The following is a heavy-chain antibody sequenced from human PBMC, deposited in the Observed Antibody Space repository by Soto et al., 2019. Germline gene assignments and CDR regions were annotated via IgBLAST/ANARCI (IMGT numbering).Heavy chain of an antibody. V-gene: IGHV4-59*01. J-gene: IGHJ5*02. D-gene: IGHD3-10*01. CDR2: IYYSGST. Sequence: SETLSLTCTVSGGSISSYYWSWIRQPPGKGLEWIGYIYYSGSTNYNPSLKSRVTISVDTSKNQFSLKLSSVTAADTAVYYCARARVSRSWWLDPWGRGTRETGSS. CDR3: ARARVSRSWWLDP. CDR1: GGSISSYY.